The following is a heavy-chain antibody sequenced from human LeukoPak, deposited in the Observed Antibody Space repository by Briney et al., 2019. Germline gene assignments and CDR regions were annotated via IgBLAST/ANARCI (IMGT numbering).Heavy chain of an antibody. CDR2: ISGSGDST. Sequence: PGGSLRLSCAASGFTFSSYAMSWVRQAPGKGLEWVSAISGSGDSTYYADSVKGRFTISRDNSKNTLYLQMNSLRAEDTAVYYCAKDLLAVANHYYFDYWGQGTLVTVSS. CDR3: AKDLLAVANHYYFDY. D-gene: IGHD6-19*01. V-gene: IGHV3-23*01. J-gene: IGHJ4*02. CDR1: GFTFSSYA.